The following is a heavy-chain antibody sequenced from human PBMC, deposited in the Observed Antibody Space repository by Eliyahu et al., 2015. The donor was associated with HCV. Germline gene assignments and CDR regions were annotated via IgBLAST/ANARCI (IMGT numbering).Heavy chain of an antibody. J-gene: IGHJ2*01. CDR2: IIPIFGTA. CDR1: GGTFSSXA. D-gene: IGHD3-22*01. CDR3: ARVPGNYDSSGYYPYWYFDL. Sequence: QVQLVQSGAEVKKPGSSVKVSCKVSGGTFSSXAISWVRQAPGQGLEWMGGIIPIFGTANYAQKFQGRVTITADESTSTAYMELSSLRSEDTAVYYCARVPGNYDSSGYYPYWYFDLWGRGTLVTVSS. V-gene: IGHV1-69*01.